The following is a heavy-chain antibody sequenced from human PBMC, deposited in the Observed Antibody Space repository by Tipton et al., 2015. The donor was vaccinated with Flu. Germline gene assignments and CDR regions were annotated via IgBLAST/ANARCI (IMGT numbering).Heavy chain of an antibody. Sequence: TLSLTCAVYGGSFSGYYWSWIRQPPGKGLEWIGEINHSGSTNYNPSLKSRVTISVDTSKNQFSLKLSSVTAADTAVYYCATLLPAAIQFDNPSDVWGKGTTVTVSS. CDR1: GGSFSGYY. D-gene: IGHD2-2*01. V-gene: IGHV4-34*01. J-gene: IGHJ6*04. CDR3: ATLLPAAIQFDNPSDV. CDR2: INHSGST.